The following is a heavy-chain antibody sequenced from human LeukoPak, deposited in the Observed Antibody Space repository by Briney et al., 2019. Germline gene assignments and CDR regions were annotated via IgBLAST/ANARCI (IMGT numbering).Heavy chain of an antibody. J-gene: IGHJ3*02. D-gene: IGHD2-8*01. CDR1: GFTFSNYY. CDR2: ISSSSSYI. Sequence: GGSLRLSCAASGFTFSNYYMSWIRQAPGKGLEGVSSISSSSSYIYYADSVKGRFTISRDNSKNTLYLQMNSLRAEDTAVYYCAKHHTNDAFDIWGQGTMVTVSS. V-gene: IGHV3-21*01. CDR3: AKHHTNDAFDI.